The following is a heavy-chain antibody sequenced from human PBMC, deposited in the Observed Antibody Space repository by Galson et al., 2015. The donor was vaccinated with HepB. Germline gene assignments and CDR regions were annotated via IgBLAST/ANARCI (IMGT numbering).Heavy chain of an antibody. Sequence: SLRLSCAASGYTFSSYSMNWVRQAPGKGLEWVSFITGSSSTIYYADSVKGRFTISRDNAKNSLYLQMNSLRAEDTAVYYCARDRYNWNDVSYFDYWGQGTLVTVSS. CDR3: ARDRYNWNDVSYFDY. V-gene: IGHV3-48*01. CDR2: ITGSSSTI. D-gene: IGHD1-20*01. J-gene: IGHJ4*02. CDR1: GYTFSSYS.